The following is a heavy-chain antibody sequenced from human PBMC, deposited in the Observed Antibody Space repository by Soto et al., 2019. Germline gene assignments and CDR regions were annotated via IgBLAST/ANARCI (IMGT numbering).Heavy chain of an antibody. J-gene: IGHJ6*03. D-gene: IGHD3-16*01. CDR3: AKGGVAYYFYYMDF. CDR1: GFTFSSYA. Sequence: EVELLESGGGLVQPGGSLRLSCAASGFTFSSYAMTWVRQAAGKGLEWVSVISANGDRTHYADSVKGRFTISRDNSKNTLYLEMNSLRAEDTAVYYCAKGGVAYYFYYMDFWGKGTTVTVS. CDR2: ISANGDRT. V-gene: IGHV3-23*01.